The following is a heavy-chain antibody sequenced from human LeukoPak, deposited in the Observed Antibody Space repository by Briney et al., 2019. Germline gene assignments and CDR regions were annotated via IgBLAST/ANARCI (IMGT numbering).Heavy chain of an antibody. Sequence: PSETLSLTCTVSGGSISSHYWSWIRQPPGKGLEWIGYIYYSGSTNYNPSLKSRVTISVDTSKNQFSLKLSSVTAADTAVYYCARDPGWRGSSWSNFYYYMDVWGKGTTVTVSS. CDR3: ARDPGWRGSSWSNFYYYMDV. V-gene: IGHV4-59*11. J-gene: IGHJ6*03. D-gene: IGHD6-13*01. CDR2: IYYSGST. CDR1: GGSISSHY.